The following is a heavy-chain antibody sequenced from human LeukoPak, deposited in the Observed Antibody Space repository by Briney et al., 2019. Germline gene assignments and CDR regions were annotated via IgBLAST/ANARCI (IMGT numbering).Heavy chain of an antibody. D-gene: IGHD3-22*01. V-gene: IGHV3-11*04. Sequence: GGSLRPSCAASGFTFSDYYMSWVRQAPGKGLEWVSYISSSGSTIYYAESVKGRFTISRDNAKNSLYLQMNSLRAEDTAVYYCAGGHSSGYYPIDYWGQGTLVTVSS. CDR3: AGGHSSGYYPIDY. CDR2: ISSSGSTI. J-gene: IGHJ4*02. CDR1: GFTFSDYY.